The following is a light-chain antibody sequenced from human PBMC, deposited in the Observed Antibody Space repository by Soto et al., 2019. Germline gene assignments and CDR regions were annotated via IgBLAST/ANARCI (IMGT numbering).Light chain of an antibody. V-gene: IGKV1-39*01. J-gene: IGKJ3*01. CDR3: QQSYSTPLT. CDR2: AAS. CDR1: QSISSY. Sequence: DIQMTQPPSSLSASVGDRVTITCRASQSISSYLNWYQQKPGKAPKLLIYAASSLQSGVPSRFSGSGSGTDVTLTISSLQPEDFATYYCQQSYSTPLTFGPGTKVDIK.